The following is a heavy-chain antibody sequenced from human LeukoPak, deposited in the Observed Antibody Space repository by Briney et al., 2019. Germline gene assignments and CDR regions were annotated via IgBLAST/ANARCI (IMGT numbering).Heavy chain of an antibody. V-gene: IGHV3-30*04. J-gene: IGHJ3*02. CDR2: ISYDGSNK. CDR1: GFTFSSYA. Sequence: PGRSLRLSCAASGFTFSSYAMHWVRQAPGKGLEWVAVISYDGSNKYYADSVKGRFTISRDNSKNTLYLQMNSLRAEDTAVYYCARPGFGELFVGYAFDIWGQGTMVTVSP. CDR3: ARPGFGELFVGYAFDI. D-gene: IGHD3-10*01.